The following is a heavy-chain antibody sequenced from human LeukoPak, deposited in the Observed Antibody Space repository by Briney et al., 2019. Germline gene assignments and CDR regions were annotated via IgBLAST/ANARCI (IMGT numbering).Heavy chain of an antibody. D-gene: IGHD3-16*01. CDR1: GFNFNVYG. CDR2: ISGGSTGI. CDR3: VREKGGFGFVL. J-gene: IGHJ2*01. V-gene: IGHV3-48*04. Sequence: GGSLRLSCEGSGFNFNVYGMDWVRQAPGKGLEWISYISGGSTGIFYAASVRGRFNISRDNAQKSSYLHMNSLTAEDTAVYYCVREKGGFGFVLWGRGTLVTVSS.